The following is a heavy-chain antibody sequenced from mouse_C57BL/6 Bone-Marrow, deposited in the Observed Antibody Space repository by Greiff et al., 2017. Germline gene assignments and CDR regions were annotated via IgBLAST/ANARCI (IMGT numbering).Heavy chain of an antibody. Sequence: EVKLMESGGGLVKPGGSLKLSCAASGFTFSSYAMSWVRQTPEKRLEWVATISDGGSYTYYPDNVKGRFTISRDNAKNNLYLQMSHLKSEDTAMYYCARDGGGAYWGQGTLVTVSA. CDR1: GFTFSSYA. CDR3: ARDGGGAY. CDR2: ISDGGSYT. J-gene: IGHJ3*01. V-gene: IGHV5-4*01.